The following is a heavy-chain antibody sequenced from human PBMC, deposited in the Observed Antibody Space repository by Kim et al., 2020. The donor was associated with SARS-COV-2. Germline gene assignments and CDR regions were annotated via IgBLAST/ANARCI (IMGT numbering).Heavy chain of an antibody. D-gene: IGHD3-10*01. CDR1: GGSISSYY. J-gene: IGHJ6*02. CDR3: ARRGVNYGMDV. CDR2: IYYSGST. V-gene: IGHV4-59*08. Sequence: SETLSLTCTVSGGSISSYYWSWIRQSPGKGLEWIGYIYYSGSTNYNPTLKSRVTISVDTSKNQFSLKRSSVPAADTAVYYCARRGVNYGMDVWGQGTTVTVTS.